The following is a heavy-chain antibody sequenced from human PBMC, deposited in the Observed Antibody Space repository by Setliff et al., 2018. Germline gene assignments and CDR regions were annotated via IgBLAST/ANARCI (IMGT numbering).Heavy chain of an antibody. J-gene: IGHJ4*02. D-gene: IGHD2-21*01. CDR1: GASINSLSW. Sequence: PSETLSLTCTVSGASINSLSWWSWVRQPPGKGLEWIGRIYYRGDTYYNASLKGRLTISVDTAQNQFSLRLTSVTSADTAVYYCVRSAVYCASDCYPRYFDSWGQGTLVNVSS. V-gene: IGHV4-38-2*02. CDR2: IYYRGDT. CDR3: VRSAVYCASDCYPRYFDS.